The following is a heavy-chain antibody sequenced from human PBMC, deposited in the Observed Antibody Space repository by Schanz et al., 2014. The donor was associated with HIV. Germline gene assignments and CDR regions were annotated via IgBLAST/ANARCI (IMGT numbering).Heavy chain of an antibody. CDR3: AKTSYGWYFDY. Sequence: VQLVESGGGVVQPGRSLRLSCTVSGFTFNIYGMHWVRQAPGKGLEWVSGMRGSDDSTFYADSVKGRFTISRDNSKNTLYFQMNSLRAEDTAIYYCAKTSYGWYFDYWGQGTLVTVSS. J-gene: IGHJ4*02. D-gene: IGHD6-19*01. CDR2: MRGSDDST. CDR1: GFTFNIYG. V-gene: IGHV3-23*04.